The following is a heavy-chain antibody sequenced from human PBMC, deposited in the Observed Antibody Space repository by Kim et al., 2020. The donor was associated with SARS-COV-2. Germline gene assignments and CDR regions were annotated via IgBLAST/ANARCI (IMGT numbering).Heavy chain of an antibody. Sequence: SETLSLTCAVSGGSISSSNWWSWVRQPPGKGLEWIGEIYHSGSTNYNPSLKSRVTISVDKSKNQFSLKLSSVTAADTAVYYCASYRMGIAVAGLFDYWGQGTLVTVSS. J-gene: IGHJ4*02. CDR3: ASYRMGIAVAGLFDY. V-gene: IGHV4-4*02. D-gene: IGHD6-19*01. CDR2: IYHSGST. CDR1: GGSISSSNW.